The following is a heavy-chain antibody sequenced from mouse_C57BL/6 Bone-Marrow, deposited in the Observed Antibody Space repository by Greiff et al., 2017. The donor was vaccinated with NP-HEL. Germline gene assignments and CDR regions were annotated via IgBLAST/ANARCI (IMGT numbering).Heavy chain of an antibody. Sequence: QVQLQQSGAGLVKPGASVKISCKASGYAFSSYWMNWVKQRPGKGLEWIGQIYPGDGDTNYNGKFKGKATLTADKSSSTAYMQLSSLTSEDSAVYFCARSRRLSSSWFAYWGQGTLVTVSA. CDR2: IYPGDGDT. V-gene: IGHV1-80*01. CDR1: GYAFSSYW. D-gene: IGHD1-1*01. J-gene: IGHJ3*01. CDR3: ARSRRLSSSWFAY.